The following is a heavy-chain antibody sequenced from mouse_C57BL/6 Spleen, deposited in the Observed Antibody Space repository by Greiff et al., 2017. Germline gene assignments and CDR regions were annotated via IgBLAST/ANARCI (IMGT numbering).Heavy chain of an antibody. D-gene: IGHD1-3*01. Sequence: EVQLQQSGPELVKPGASVKISCKASGYTFTDYYMNWVKQSHGQSLEWIGDINPNNGGTSYNQKFKGKATLTVDKSSSTAYMELRSLTSEDSAVXYCEKSGDDYWGQGNTLTVSS. J-gene: IGHJ2*01. CDR2: INPNNGGT. CDR3: EKSGDDY. CDR1: GYTFTDYY. V-gene: IGHV1-26*01.